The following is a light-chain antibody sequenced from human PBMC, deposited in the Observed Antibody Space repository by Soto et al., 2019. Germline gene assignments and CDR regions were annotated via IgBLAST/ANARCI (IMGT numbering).Light chain of an antibody. CDR3: QQYDTSPRT. CDR2: GAS. J-gene: IGKJ1*01. CDR1: QSVSSNY. Sequence: EIVLTQSPGTLSLSPGERATLSCRASQSVSSNYLAWYQQKRGQAPRLLIYGASSRATGIPTWFSGSGSGTDFTLTISRLAHEDFAVYYCQQYDTSPRTFGQGTKVEI. V-gene: IGKV3-20*01.